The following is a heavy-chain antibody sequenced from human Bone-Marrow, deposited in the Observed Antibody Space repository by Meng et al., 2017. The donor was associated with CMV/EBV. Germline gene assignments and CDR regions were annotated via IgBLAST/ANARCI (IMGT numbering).Heavy chain of an antibody. CDR1: GFTFSGCA. J-gene: IGHJ6*02. D-gene: IGHD2-2*01. CDR3: AKRSPAAIGDV. CDR2: IYSGGSST. V-gene: IGHV3-23*03. Sequence: GGSLRLSCAASGFTFSGCAMSWVRQAPGKGLEWVSVIYSGGSSTYYADSVKGRFTISRDNSKNTLYLQMNSLRAEDTAVYYCAKRSPAAIGDVWGQGTTVTVSS.